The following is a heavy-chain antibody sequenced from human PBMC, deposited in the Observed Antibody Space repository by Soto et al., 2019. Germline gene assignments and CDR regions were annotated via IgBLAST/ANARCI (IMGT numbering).Heavy chain of an antibody. Sequence: GGSLRLSCAASGFTFSSYAMSWVRQAPGKGLEWVSAISGSGGSTYYADSVKGRFTISRDNSKNTLYLQMNSLRAEDTAVYYCAKDPFYHTMIVVVNFDYWGQGTLVTVSS. CDR3: AKDPFYHTMIVVVNFDY. CDR2: ISGSGGST. J-gene: IGHJ4*02. D-gene: IGHD3-22*01. V-gene: IGHV3-23*01. CDR1: GFTFSSYA.